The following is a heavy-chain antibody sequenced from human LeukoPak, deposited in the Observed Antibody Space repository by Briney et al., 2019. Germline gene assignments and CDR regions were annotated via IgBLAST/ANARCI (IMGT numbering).Heavy chain of an antibody. Sequence: GESLKTSCKGSGYSFTSYWIGWVRQMPGKGLEWMGIIYPGDSDTRYSPSFQGQVTISADKSISTAYLQWSSLKASDTAMYYCARTYSSSSDWFDPWGQGTLVTVSS. V-gene: IGHV5-51*01. CDR2: IYPGDSDT. CDR3: ARTYSSSSDWFDP. J-gene: IGHJ5*02. D-gene: IGHD6-6*01. CDR1: GYSFTSYW.